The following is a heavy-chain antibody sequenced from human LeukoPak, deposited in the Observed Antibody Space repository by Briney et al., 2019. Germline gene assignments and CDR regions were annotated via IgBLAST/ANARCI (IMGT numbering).Heavy chain of an antibody. CDR1: GFSFSTDG. Sequence: GGSLRLSCSASGFSFSTDGMSWVRQAPGKGLEWVSGILGLGGASRTYYADSVKGRFTISRDNSKNTLYLQMNSLRAKDTAVYYCAKDGTYYYDSSGYYPFDYWGQGTLVTVSS. D-gene: IGHD3-22*01. V-gene: IGHV3-23*01. J-gene: IGHJ4*02. CDR3: AKDGTYYYDSSGYYPFDY. CDR2: ILGLGGASRT.